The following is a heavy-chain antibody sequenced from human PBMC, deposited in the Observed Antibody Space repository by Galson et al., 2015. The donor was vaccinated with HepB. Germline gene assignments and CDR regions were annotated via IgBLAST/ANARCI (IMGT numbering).Heavy chain of an antibody. CDR3: ANDNPNGRIYYYGSGSYNPPFDY. CDR2: ISGSGGST. D-gene: IGHD3-10*01. Sequence: SLRLSCAASGFTFSSYAMSWVRQAPGKGLEWVSAISGSGGSTYYADSVKGRFTISRDNSKNTLYLQMNSLRAEDTAVYYCANDNPNGRIYYYGSGSYNPPFDYWGQGTLVTVSS. J-gene: IGHJ4*02. CDR1: GFTFSSYA. V-gene: IGHV3-23*01.